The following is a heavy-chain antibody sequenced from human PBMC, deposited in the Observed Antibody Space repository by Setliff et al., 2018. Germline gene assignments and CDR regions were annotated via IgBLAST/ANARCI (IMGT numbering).Heavy chain of an antibody. V-gene: IGHV1-18*01. CDR2: VSDNNGNT. CDR3: ARDRKSSPEHYYFDY. J-gene: IGHJ4*02. Sequence: ASVKVSCKASGYRFSTYGISWVRQAPGQGLEWMAWVSDNNGNTNYAKSFQGRVTMNTDTSTSTAYMKLGSLTSDDTAVYYCARDRKSSPEHYYFDYWGQGTLVTVSS. CDR1: GYRFSTYG.